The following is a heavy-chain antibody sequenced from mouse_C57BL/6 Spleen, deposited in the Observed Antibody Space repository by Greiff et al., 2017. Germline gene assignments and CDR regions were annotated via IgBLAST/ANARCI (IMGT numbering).Heavy chain of an antibody. V-gene: IGHV5-17*01. CDR1: GFTFSDYG. Sequence: EVKVVESGGGLVKPGGSLKLSCAASGFTFSDYGMHWVRQAPEKGLEWVAYISSGSSNIYYADTVKGRFTISRDNAKNTLFLQMTSLRSEDTAMYYCARSSSGAMDYWGQGTSVTVSS. CDR2: ISSGSSNI. D-gene: IGHD3-1*01. J-gene: IGHJ4*01. CDR3: ARSSSGAMDY.